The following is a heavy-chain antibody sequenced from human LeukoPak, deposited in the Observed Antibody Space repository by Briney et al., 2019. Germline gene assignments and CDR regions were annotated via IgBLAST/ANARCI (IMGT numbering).Heavy chain of an antibody. Sequence: PSETLSLTCTVSGGPISSYYWSWIRQPPGMGLEWIGTIYHSANTYYNPSLKSRVTISVDTSNNQFSLKLNSVTAADTAVYYCARHHLIDWSPAVDYWGQGTLVTVSS. D-gene: IGHD3-9*01. V-gene: IGHV4-59*04. CDR2: IYHSANT. CDR1: GGPISSYY. J-gene: IGHJ4*02. CDR3: ARHHLIDWSPAVDY.